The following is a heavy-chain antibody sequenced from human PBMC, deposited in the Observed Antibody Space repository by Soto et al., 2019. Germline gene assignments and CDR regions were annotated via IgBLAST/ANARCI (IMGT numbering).Heavy chain of an antibody. CDR2: IYWDDDK. V-gene: IGHV2-5*02. CDR1: GFSLSTSGVG. J-gene: IGHJ3*02. Sequence: QITLKESGPTLVKPTQTLTLTCTFSGFSLSTSGVGVGWIRQPPGKALEWLALIYWDDDKRYSPSLKSRLTIXXDXSXXQVVLTMTNMDPVDTATYYCAHLPDTATPRDAFDIWGQGTMVTVSS. CDR3: AHLPDTATPRDAFDI. D-gene: IGHD5-18*01.